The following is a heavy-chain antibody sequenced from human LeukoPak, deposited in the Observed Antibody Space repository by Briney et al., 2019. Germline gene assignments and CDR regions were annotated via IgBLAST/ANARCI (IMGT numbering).Heavy chain of an antibody. CDR3: ARARRIVGAPYNWFDP. CDR1: GYTFTSYY. J-gene: IGHJ5*02. D-gene: IGHD1-26*01. CDR2: INPSGGST. V-gene: IGHV1-46*01. Sequence: ASVKVSCKASGYTFTSYYMHWVRQAPGQGLEWMGIINPSGGSTSYAQKFQGRVTMTRDTSTSTVYMELSSLRSEDTAVYYCARARRIVGAPYNWFDPWGQGTLVTVSS.